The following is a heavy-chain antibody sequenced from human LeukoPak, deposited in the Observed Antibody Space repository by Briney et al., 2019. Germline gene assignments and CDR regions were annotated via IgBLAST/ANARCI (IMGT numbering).Heavy chain of an antibody. CDR3: ARGISSGSYYEAFDI. CDR2: INPSGGST. Sequence: ASVKVSCKASGYTFTSYYMHWVRQAPGQGLEGMGIINPSGGSTSYAQKFQGRVTMTRNKSTSPVYMEVSSRRSEDTAVYYCARGISSGSYYEAFDIWGQGTMVTVSS. D-gene: IGHD1-26*01. CDR1: GYTFTSYY. J-gene: IGHJ3*02. V-gene: IGHV1-46*03.